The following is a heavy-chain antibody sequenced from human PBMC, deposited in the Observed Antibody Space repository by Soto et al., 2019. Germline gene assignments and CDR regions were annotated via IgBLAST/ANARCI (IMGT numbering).Heavy chain of an antibody. CDR2: INAGNGNT. CDR1: GYTFTSYA. D-gene: IGHD5-12*01. J-gene: IGHJ4*02. CDR3: ASSFKDMVYYFDY. Sequence: QVQLVQSGAEVKKPGASVKVSCKASGYTFTSYAMHWVRQAPGQRLEWMGWINAGNGNTKYSQKFQGRVTITRDTSASTAYMELSSLRSEDTAVYYCASSFKDMVYYFDYWGQGTLVTVSS. V-gene: IGHV1-3*01.